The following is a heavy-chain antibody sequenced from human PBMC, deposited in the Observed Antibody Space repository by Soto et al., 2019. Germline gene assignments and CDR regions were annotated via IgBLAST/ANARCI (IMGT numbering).Heavy chain of an antibody. CDR2: INPNGDRT. Sequence: PWGSLRLSCAASGIVFRCHAMQWVRQAPGKGLEYVSAINPNGDRTYYANSVKGRFTISRDNSKSTLYLQMGSLRTEDMAVYYCASAGSGYDHWGQGTLVTVSS. D-gene: IGHD5-12*01. CDR3: ASAGSGYDH. V-gene: IGHV3-64*01. CDR1: GIVFRCHA. J-gene: IGHJ5*02.